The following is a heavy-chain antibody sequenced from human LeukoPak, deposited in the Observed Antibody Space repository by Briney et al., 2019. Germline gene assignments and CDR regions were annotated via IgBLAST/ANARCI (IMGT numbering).Heavy chain of an antibody. CDR3: AGSDTIGYLPREWDYWYFDR. D-gene: IGHD3-22*01. J-gene: IGHJ2*01. Sequence: GGSLRLSCAASGFTFSTYWMSWVRQAPGKGLEWVANIKQDVSEKYYVDSVKGRFTISRDNAKNSLYLQMNSLRAEDTAVYYCAGSDTIGYLPREWDYWYFDRWGRGTLVTVSS. CDR1: GFTFSTYW. V-gene: IGHV3-7*01. CDR2: IKQDVSEK.